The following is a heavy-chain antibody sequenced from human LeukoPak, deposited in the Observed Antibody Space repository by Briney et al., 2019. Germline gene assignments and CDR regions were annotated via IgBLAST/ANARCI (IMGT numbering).Heavy chain of an antibody. Sequence: SVKVSCKASGGTFSSYAISWVRQAPGQGLEWMGRIVPIFGTANYAQKFQGRVTITTDESTSTAYMELSSLRSEDTAVYYCARTNINWNDVWGQGTLVTVSS. CDR2: IVPIFGTA. CDR1: GGTFSSYA. J-gene: IGHJ5*02. D-gene: IGHD2-8*01. V-gene: IGHV1-69*05. CDR3: ARTNINWNDV.